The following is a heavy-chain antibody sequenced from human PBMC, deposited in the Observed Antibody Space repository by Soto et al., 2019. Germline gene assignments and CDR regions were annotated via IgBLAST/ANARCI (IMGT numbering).Heavy chain of an antibody. Sequence: ASVKVSCKASGGTFSSYAISWVRQAPGQGLEWMGGIIPIFGTANYAQKFQGRVTITADESTSTAYMELSSLRSEDTAVYYCARDRYSSSYSYYYYGMDVWGQGTTVTAP. D-gene: IGHD6-6*01. J-gene: IGHJ6*02. CDR2: IIPIFGTA. V-gene: IGHV1-69*13. CDR1: GGTFSSYA. CDR3: ARDRYSSSYSYYYYGMDV.